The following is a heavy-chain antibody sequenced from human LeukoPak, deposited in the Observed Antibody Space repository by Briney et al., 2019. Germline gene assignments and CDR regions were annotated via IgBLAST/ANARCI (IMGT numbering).Heavy chain of an antibody. D-gene: IGHD3-22*01. CDR2: IYYTGST. CDR3: ARESGYYDTSGYSFGY. J-gene: IGHJ4*02. V-gene: IGHV4-39*02. Sequence: SETLSLTCTVSGGSISSTSSYWGWIRQPPGKGLEWIGNIYYTGSTYYNPSLKSRVTISVDTSKNQFSLKLGSVTAADTAVYYCARESGYYDTSGYSFGYWGQGTLVTVSS. CDR1: GGSISSTSSY.